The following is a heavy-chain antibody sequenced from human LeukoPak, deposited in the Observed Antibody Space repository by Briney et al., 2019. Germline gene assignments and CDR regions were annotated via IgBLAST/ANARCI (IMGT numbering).Heavy chain of an antibody. J-gene: IGHJ6*03. CDR2: ISSSSSYI. CDR1: GFTFSSYS. CDR3: ARDPGGYGDYVGYMDV. D-gene: IGHD4-17*01. Sequence: GGSLRLSCAASGFTFSSYSMNWVRQAPGKGLEWVSSISSSSSYIYYADSVKGRFTISRDNAKNSLYLQMNSLRAEDTAVYYCARDPGGYGDYVGYMDVWGKGTTVTVSS. V-gene: IGHV3-21*01.